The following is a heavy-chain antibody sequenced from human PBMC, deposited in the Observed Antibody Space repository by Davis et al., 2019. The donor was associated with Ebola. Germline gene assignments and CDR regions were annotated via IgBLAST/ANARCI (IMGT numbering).Heavy chain of an antibody. V-gene: IGHV1-2*06. J-gene: IGHJ4*02. D-gene: IGHD5-24*01. Sequence: ASVTLSCKASGYTFTSYGISWVRQAPGQGLEWMGRINPNSGGTNYAQKFQGRVTMTRDTSISTAYMELSRLRSDDTAVYYCASGDGYNYPDYWGQGTLVTVSS. CDR3: ASGDGYNYPDY. CDR2: INPNSGGT. CDR1: GYTFTSYG.